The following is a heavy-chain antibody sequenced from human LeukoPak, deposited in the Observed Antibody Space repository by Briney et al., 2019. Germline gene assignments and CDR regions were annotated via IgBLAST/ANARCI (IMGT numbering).Heavy chain of an antibody. D-gene: IGHD1-1*01. V-gene: IGHV3-15*01. CDR3: TTDSWNPFDY. CDR1: GFTFSNAW. CDR2: IKGKSDGETT. Sequence: GGSLRLSXAASGFTFSNAWMSWVRQAPGKGLEWVGRIKGKSDGETTDYAAPVKGRFTISRDDSKNTLYLQMNSPKTEDTAVYYCTTDSWNPFDYWGQRTLVTVSS. J-gene: IGHJ4*02.